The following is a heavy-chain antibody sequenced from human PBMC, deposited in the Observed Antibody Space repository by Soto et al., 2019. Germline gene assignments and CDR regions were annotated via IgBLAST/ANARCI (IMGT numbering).Heavy chain of an antibody. V-gene: IGHV3-33*01. J-gene: IGHJ6*02. D-gene: IGHD1-26*01. CDR2: IWYDGSNK. CDR1: GFTFSSYG. Sequence: PGGSLRLCCAASGFTFSSYGMHWVRQAPGKGLEWVAVIWYDGSNKYYADSVKGRFTISRDNSKNTLYLQMNSLRAEDTAVYYCAGQREWEPTNYYYYGMDVWGQGTTVTVSS. CDR3: AGQREWEPTNYYYYGMDV.